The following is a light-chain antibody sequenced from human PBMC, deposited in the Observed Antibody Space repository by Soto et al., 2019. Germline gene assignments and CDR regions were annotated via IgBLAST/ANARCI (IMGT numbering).Light chain of an antibody. J-gene: IGKJ1*01. CDR2: GTS. Sequence: EIVLTQSPDTLSLSPGERATLSCRASQSVSSSYLAWYQQTPGKAPRLLIYGTSNRATGIPDRFSGSGSGTDFNLTISRLEPEAFAVYYCQQYGNSRWTFGQGTKVEIK. CDR1: QSVSSSY. CDR3: QQYGNSRWT. V-gene: IGKV3-20*01.